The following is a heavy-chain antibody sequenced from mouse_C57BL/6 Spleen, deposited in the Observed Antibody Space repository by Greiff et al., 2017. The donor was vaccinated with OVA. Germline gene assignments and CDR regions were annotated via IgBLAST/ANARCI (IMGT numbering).Heavy chain of an antibody. D-gene: IGHD1-1*01. CDR2: IDPEDGDT. CDR3: TTAKLRRTWFAY. Sequence: EVKLMESGAELVRPGASVKLSCTASGFNIKDYYMHWVKQRPEQGLEWIGRIDPEDGDTEYAPKFQGKATMTADTSSNTAYLQLSSLTSEDTAVYYCTTAKLRRTWFAYWGQGTLVTVSA. V-gene: IGHV14-1*01. J-gene: IGHJ3*01. CDR1: GFNIKDYY.